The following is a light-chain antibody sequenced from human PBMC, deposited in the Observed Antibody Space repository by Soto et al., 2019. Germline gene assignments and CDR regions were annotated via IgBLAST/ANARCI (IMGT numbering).Light chain of an antibody. CDR1: ESLVHSDGNTY. Sequence: DVVMTQTPLSSPVTLGQPASISCRSSESLVHSDGNTYLTWLHQRPGQPPRLLIYKVSDRFSGVPDRFSGSGAGTDCTLKISRVEAEDVGVYYGMQAKHIPRPFGQGTNVEIK. CDR3: MQAKHIPRP. CDR2: KVS. V-gene: IGKV2-24*01. J-gene: IGKJ1*01.